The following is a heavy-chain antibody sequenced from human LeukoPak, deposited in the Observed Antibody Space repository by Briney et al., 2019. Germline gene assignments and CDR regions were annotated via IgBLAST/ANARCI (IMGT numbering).Heavy chain of an antibody. CDR1: GFTVSSTY. V-gene: IGHV3-66*01. J-gene: IGHJ4*02. CDR3: ARRLLTGYYEF. CDR2: FYSGDTT. Sequence: GGSLRLSCAASGFTVSSTYMSWVRQAPGKGLEWVSVFYSGDTTYYANSVKGRSTISRDSSKNMLYLQMNSLRAEDTAVYYCARRLLTGYYEFWGQGTLVTVSS. D-gene: IGHD3-9*01.